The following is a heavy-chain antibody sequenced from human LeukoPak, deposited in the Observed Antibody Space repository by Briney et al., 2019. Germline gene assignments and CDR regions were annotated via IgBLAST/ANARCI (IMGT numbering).Heavy chain of an antibody. V-gene: IGHV3-30*03. D-gene: IGHD3-3*01. CDR1: GFTFSSYG. J-gene: IGHJ1*01. CDR3: AMGATSWSGYSFPKIFQH. Sequence: GRSLRLSCAASGFTFSSYGMHWVRQAPGKGLEWVAVISYDGSNKYYADSVKGRFTISRDNSKNTLYLQMNSLRAEDTAVYYCAMGATSWSGYSFPKIFQHWGRGTLVTVSS. CDR2: ISYDGSNK.